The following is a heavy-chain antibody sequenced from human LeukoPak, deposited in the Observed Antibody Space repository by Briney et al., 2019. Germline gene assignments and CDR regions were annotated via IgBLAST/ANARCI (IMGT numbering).Heavy chain of an antibody. CDR1: GGSISSGGYY. CDR3: ARGPTVTRYFDY. D-gene: IGHD4-17*01. CDR2: IYYSGST. J-gene: IGHJ4*02. V-gene: IGHV4-31*03. Sequence: SETLSLTCTVSGGSISSGGYYWSWIRQHPGKGLEWIGYIYYSGSTYYNPSLKSRVTISVDTSKNQFSLKLSSVTAADTAVYYCARGPTVTRYFDYWGQGTLATVSS.